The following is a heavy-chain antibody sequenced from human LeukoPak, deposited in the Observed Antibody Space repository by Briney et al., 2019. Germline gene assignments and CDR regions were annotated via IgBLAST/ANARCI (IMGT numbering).Heavy chain of an antibody. CDR2: INPSGGST. V-gene: IGHV1-46*01. D-gene: IGHD6-19*01. CDR3: ARVATIAVEGYDAFDI. CDR1: GYTFTSYY. J-gene: IGHJ3*02. Sequence: ASVKVSCKASGYTFTSYYMRWVRQAPGQGLEWMGIINPSGGSTSYAQKFQGRVTMTRDTSTSTVYMELSSLRSEDTAVYYCARVATIAVEGYDAFDIWGQGTMVTVSS.